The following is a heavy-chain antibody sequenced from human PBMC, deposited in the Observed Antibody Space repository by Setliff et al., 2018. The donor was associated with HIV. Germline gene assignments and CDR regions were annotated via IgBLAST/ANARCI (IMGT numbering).Heavy chain of an antibody. V-gene: IGHV1-8*02. D-gene: IGHD3-22*01. CDR1: GYSFTDHY. CDR2: MNPNSGNT. CDR3: ATGRDSSGYYFLADY. J-gene: IGHJ4*02. Sequence: ASVKVSCKTSGYSFTDHYMHWVQQATGQGLGWMGWMNPNSGNTGYAQKFQGRVTMTRDTSISTAYMELSRLRSDDTAVYYCATGRDSSGYYFLADYWGRGTLVTVSS.